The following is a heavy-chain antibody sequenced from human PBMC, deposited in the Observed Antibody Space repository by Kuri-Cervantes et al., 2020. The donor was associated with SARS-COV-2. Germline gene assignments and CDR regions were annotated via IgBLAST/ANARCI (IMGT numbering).Heavy chain of an antibody. D-gene: IGHD4-23*01. CDR1: GFTFSSYS. J-gene: IGHJ4*02. CDR2: IYYSGST. V-gene: IGHV4-39*07. Sequence: ESLKISCAASGFTFSSYSMNWIRQPPGKGLEWIGSIYYSGSTYYNPSLKSRVTISVDTSKNQFSLKLSSVTAADTAVYYCARVRAKVGGNVDYWGQGTLVTVSS. CDR3: ARVRAKVGGNVDY.